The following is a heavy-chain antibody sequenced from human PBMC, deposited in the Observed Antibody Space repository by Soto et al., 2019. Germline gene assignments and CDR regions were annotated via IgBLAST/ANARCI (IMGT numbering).Heavy chain of an antibody. Sequence: QVQLVQSGAEVKKPGASVKVSCKASGYTFTSYGISWVRQAPGQGLEWMGWISAYNGNTNYAQKLQGRVTMTTDTATSTAYMELRSLRSDDTAVYYCARDTGSGYDWGMGSWGEDYGMDVWGQGTTVTVSS. CDR1: GYTFTSYG. CDR3: ARDTGSGYDWGMGSWGEDYGMDV. J-gene: IGHJ6*02. D-gene: IGHD5-12*01. V-gene: IGHV1-18*01. CDR2: ISAYNGNT.